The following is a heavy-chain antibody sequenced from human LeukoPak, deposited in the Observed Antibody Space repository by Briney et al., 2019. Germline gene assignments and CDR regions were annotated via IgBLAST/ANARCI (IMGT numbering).Heavy chain of an antibody. Sequence: GASVKVSCKASGGTFSSYAISWVRQAPGQGLEWMGGIIPIFGTANYAQKFQGRVTITADKSTSTAYMELSSLRSEDTAVYYCARDNSGYDSYNYYYMDVWGKGTTVTVSS. CDR1: GGTFSSYA. CDR2: IIPIFGTA. D-gene: IGHD5-12*01. V-gene: IGHV1-69*06. J-gene: IGHJ6*03. CDR3: ARDNSGYDSYNYYYMDV.